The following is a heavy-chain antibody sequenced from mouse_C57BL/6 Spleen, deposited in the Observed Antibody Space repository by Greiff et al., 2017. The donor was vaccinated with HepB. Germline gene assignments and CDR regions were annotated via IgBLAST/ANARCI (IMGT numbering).Heavy chain of an antibody. V-gene: IGHV1-81*01. CDR2: IDPRSGNT. J-gene: IGHJ4*01. CDR3: ARVGANWDETQAMDY. Sequence: VQLQQSGAELARPGASVKLSCKASGYTFTSYGISWVKQRTGQGLEWIGEIDPRSGNTYYTQKFKGKATLTADKSSSTAYMELRSLTSEDSAVYFGARVGANWDETQAMDYWGQGTSVTVSS. CDR1: GYTFTSYG. D-gene: IGHD4-1*01.